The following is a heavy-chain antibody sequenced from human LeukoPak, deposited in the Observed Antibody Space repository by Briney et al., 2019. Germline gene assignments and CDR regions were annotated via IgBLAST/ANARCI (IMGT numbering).Heavy chain of an antibody. CDR2: ISGSGGTT. CDR1: GFTFTRYT. V-gene: IGHV3-23*01. J-gene: IGHJ4*02. CDR3: AKGSVIVVLDAY. Sequence: GGSLRLSCAASGFTFTRYTISWVRQAPGKGLDWVSGISGSGGTTYYADSVKGRFTISKDNSKNTVYLQMNSLRAEDTAVYYCAKGSVIVVLDAYWGQGTLVTVSS. D-gene: IGHD3-22*01.